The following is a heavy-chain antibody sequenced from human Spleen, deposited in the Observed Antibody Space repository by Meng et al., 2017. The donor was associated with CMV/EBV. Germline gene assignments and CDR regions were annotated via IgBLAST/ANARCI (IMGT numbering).Heavy chain of an antibody. D-gene: IGHD3-9*01. Sequence: ASVKVSCKASGYTFTGYYMHWVRQAPGQGLEWMGWINPNSGGTNYAQKFQGRVTMTRDTSISTAYMELSRLRSDDTAVYYCARSRQYYDILTGYSPFFDYWGQGTLVTVSS. CDR2: INPNSGGT. J-gene: IGHJ4*02. V-gene: IGHV1-2*02. CDR1: GYTFTGYY. CDR3: ARSRQYYDILTGYSPFFDY.